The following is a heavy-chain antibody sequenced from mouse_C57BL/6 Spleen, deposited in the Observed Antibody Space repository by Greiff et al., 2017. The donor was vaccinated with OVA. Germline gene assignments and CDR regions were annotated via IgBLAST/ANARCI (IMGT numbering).Heavy chain of an antibody. D-gene: IGHD2-2*01. J-gene: IGHJ3*01. Sequence: VQLQQPGAELVMPGASVKLSCKASGYTFTSYWMHWVKQRPGQGLEWIGEIDPSDSYTNYNQKFKGKSTLTVDKSSSTAYMQLSSLTSEDSAVYYCASYGYDEAYWGQGTLVTVSA. V-gene: IGHV1-69*01. CDR1: GYTFTSYW. CDR2: IDPSDSYT. CDR3: ASYGYDEAY.